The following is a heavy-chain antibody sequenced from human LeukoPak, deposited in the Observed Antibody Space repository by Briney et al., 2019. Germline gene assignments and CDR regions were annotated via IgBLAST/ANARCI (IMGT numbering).Heavy chain of an antibody. D-gene: IGHD3-10*01. CDR1: GFTLSNHA. CDR2: ISLTGDST. V-gene: IGHV3-64*01. Sequence: GGSLRLSCVASGFTLSNHAMHWVRQGPGKGLEYVSAISLTGDSTYYANSVKGGFTISRDDSKNTLYLQMGSLRTEDMADYYCARSYASGIHYMDVWGKGSTVTVSS. CDR3: ARSYASGIHYMDV. J-gene: IGHJ6*03.